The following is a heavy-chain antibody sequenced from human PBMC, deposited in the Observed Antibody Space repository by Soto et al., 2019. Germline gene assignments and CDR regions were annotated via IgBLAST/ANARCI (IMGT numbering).Heavy chain of an antibody. V-gene: IGHV4-31*03. CDR3: ARATGAARGYGMDV. CDR1: GGSISIGGYY. CDR2: IYYSGST. Sequence: SETLSLTCTVSGGSISIGGYYWSWIRQHPGKGLEWIGYIYYSGSTYYNPSLKSRVTISVDTSKNQFSLKLSSVTAADTAVYYCARATGAARGYGMDVWGQGTTVTVSS. J-gene: IGHJ6*02. D-gene: IGHD6-6*01.